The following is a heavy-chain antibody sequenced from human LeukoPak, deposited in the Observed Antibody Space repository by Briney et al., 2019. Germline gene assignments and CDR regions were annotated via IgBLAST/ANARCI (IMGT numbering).Heavy chain of an antibody. V-gene: IGHV4-59*01. CDR2: IYYSGST. CDR3: ARGAHRSVLRYFDWFGAFDI. J-gene: IGHJ3*02. D-gene: IGHD3-9*01. CDR1: GGSISSYY. Sequence: PSETLSLTCTVSGGSISSYYWSWIRQPPGKGLEWIGYIYYSGSTNYNPSLKSRVTISVDTSKNQFSLKLSSVTAADTAVYYCARGAHRSVLRYFDWFGAFDIWGQGTMVTVSS.